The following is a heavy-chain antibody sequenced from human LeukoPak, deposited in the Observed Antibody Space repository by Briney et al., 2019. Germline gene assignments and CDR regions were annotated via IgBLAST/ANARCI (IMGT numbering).Heavy chain of an antibody. D-gene: IGHD3-16*01. CDR2: INHGGST. CDR3: ARFYHDYVWGNPGYFDY. V-gene: IGHV4-34*01. Sequence: SETLSLTCAVYGGSFSGYYWSWIRQPPGKGLEWIGEINHGGSTNYNPSLKSRVTISVDTSKNQFSLKLSSVTAADTAVYYCARFYHDYVWGNPGYFDYWGQGTLVTVSS. J-gene: IGHJ4*02. CDR1: GGSFSGYY.